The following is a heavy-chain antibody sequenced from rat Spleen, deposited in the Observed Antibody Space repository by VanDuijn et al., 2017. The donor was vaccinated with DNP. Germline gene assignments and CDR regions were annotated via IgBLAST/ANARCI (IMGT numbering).Heavy chain of an antibody. J-gene: IGHJ4*01. D-gene: IGHD5-1*01. V-gene: IGHV3-1*01. CDR2: ISYGGST. CDR1: GYSITSNY. Sequence: EVQLQESGPGLVKPSQSLSLTCSVTGYSITSNYWGWIRKFPGSEMEWIGHISYGGSTRYNPSLKSRISITRDTSKNQFFVQLNSLTTEDSARCHWARLWLEWDFWEMDAWGRGTSFTISS. CDR3: ARLWLEWDFWEMDA.